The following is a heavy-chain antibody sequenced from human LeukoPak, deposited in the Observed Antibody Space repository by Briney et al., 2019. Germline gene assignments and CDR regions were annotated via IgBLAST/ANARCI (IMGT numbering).Heavy chain of an antibody. J-gene: IGHJ4*02. CDR1: GGSISSYY. D-gene: IGHD5-12*01. CDR2: IYYSGTT. Sequence: SETLSLTCTVSGGSISSYYWNWIRQPPGKGLEWIGDIYYSGTTNYNPSLKSRVTISVDTSKNHFSLKLSSVTAADTAVYYCARFPQGGYHYFDYWGQGTLVTVSS. V-gene: IGHV4-59*01. CDR3: ARFPQGGYHYFDY.